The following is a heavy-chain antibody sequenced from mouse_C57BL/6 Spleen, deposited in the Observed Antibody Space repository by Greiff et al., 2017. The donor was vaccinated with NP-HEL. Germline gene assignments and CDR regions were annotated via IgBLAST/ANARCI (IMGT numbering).Heavy chain of an antibody. CDR1: GYTFTSYW. CDR2: INPSNGGT. J-gene: IGHJ2*01. V-gene: IGHV1-53*01. D-gene: IGHD1-1*01. CDR3: AREGPYYYGSFDY. Sequence: VKLQQPGTELVKPGASVKLSCKASGYTFTSYWMHWVKQRPGQGLEWIGNINPSNGGTNYNEKFKSKATLTVDKSSSTAYMQLSSLTSEDSAVYYCAREGPYYYGSFDYWGQGTTLTVSS.